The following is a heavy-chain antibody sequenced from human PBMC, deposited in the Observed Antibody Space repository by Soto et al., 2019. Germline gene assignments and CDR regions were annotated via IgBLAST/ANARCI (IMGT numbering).Heavy chain of an antibody. CDR2: ISYDGSNK. J-gene: IGHJ6*02. CDR3: AKDHYYGSGSYYNFYYYYGMDV. V-gene: IGHV3-30*18. D-gene: IGHD3-10*01. Sequence: QVQLVESGGGVVQPGRSLRLSCAASGFTFSSYGMHWVRQAPGKGLEWVAVISYDGSNKYYADSVKGRFTISRDNSKNTLYLQMNSLRAEDTAVYYCAKDHYYGSGSYYNFYYYYGMDVWGQGTTVTVSS. CDR1: GFTFSSYG.